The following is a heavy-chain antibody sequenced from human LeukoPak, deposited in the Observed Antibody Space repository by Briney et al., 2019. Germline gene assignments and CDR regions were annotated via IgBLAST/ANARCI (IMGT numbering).Heavy chain of an antibody. V-gene: IGHV4-59*01. D-gene: IGHD5-12*01. CDR3: AREGLPDAFDI. J-gene: IGHJ3*02. CDR1: GGSISSYY. Sequence: SETLSLTCTVSGGSISSYYWSWIRQPPGKGLEWIGYIYYSGSTNYNPSLKSRVTISVDTSKNQFSLKLSSVTAADTAVYYCAREGLPDAFDIWGQGTMVTVSS. CDR2: IYYSGST.